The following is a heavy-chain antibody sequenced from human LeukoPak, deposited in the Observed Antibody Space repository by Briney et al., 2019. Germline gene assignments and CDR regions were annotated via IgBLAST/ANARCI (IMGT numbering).Heavy chain of an antibody. Sequence: QTGGSLRLSCVASGFTFINYAMSWVRQAPGKGLEWVSAISGSASSTYYVDSVKGRFAIFRDNSKDTLYLQMNSLRDEDTAVYYCAKDLGGFSYGSRHWYFDLWGRGTLVTVSS. CDR3: AKDLGGFSYGSRHWYFDL. CDR2: ISGSASST. J-gene: IGHJ2*01. V-gene: IGHV3-23*01. CDR1: GFTFINYA. D-gene: IGHD5-18*01.